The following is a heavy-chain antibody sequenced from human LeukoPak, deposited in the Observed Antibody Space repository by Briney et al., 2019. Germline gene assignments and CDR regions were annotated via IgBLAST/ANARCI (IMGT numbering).Heavy chain of an antibody. Sequence: ASVTVSCTASGGTFSSYAISWVRQAPGQGLEWMGGIIPIFGTANYAQKFQGRVTIIADESTSTAYMELSSLRSEDTAVYYCARGGIAAAGSFDYWDQGTLVTVSS. CDR3: ARGGIAAAGSFDY. D-gene: IGHD6-13*01. CDR1: GGTFSSYA. CDR2: IIPIFGTA. J-gene: IGHJ4*02. V-gene: IGHV1-69*13.